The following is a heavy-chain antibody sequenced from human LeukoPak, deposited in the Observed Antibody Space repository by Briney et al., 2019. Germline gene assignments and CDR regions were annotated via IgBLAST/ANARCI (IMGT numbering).Heavy chain of an antibody. V-gene: IGHV4-59*01. D-gene: IGHD3-10*01. CDR1: GGSIRDYY. J-gene: IGHJ4*02. CDR2: IYYSGST. CDR3: ARGRLGGSGSYYNVLDY. Sequence: PSETLSLTCTVSGGSIRDYYWSWIRQPPGKGLEWIGYIYYSGSTNYNPSLQSRVTISVDTSKNQFSLKLSSVTAADTAVYYCARGRLGGSGSYYNVLDYWGQGTLVTVSS.